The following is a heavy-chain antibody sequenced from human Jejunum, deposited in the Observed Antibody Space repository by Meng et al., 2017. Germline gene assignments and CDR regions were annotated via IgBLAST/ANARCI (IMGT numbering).Heavy chain of an antibody. D-gene: IGHD2-2*01. Sequence: QVQLVQSGAEVKKPGASVKVSCKASGYTFTNYAMHWARQAPGQRLEWMGWINAGNGNTKYSQKFQGRVTITRDTSASTAYMELSSLRSEDTAVYYCARVYCSSTSCQYYFDYWGQGTLVTVSS. J-gene: IGHJ4*02. CDR1: GYTFTNYA. CDR3: ARVYCSSTSCQYYFDY. CDR2: INAGNGNT. V-gene: IGHV1-3*01.